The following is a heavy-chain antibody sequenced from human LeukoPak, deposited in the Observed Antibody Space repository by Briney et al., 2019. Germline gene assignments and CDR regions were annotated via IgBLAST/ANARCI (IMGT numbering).Heavy chain of an antibody. D-gene: IGHD5/OR15-5a*01. J-gene: IGHJ3*02. Sequence: SQTLSLTFAISGDSVSSPSVTSDWIRHSPSRGLEWLGRTYFRSKWSNDYAVAVRGRITISSDTSKNQYSLHLNSVTPEDTAVYYCVRMSYNAFHIWGQGTLVTVSS. V-gene: IGHV6-1*01. CDR3: VRMSYNAFHI. CDR1: GDSVSSPSVT. CDR2: TYFRSKWSN.